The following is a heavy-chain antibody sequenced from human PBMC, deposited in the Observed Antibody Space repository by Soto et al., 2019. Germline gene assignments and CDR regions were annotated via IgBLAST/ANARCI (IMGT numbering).Heavy chain of an antibody. D-gene: IGHD5-12*01. J-gene: IGHJ4*02. V-gene: IGHV3-21*01. CDR3: ARVPQGGYDY. CDR1: GFIFSSYT. CDR2: ISRSGDYI. Sequence: GSLRLSCTASGFIFSSYTMSWVRQAPGKGLEWVASISRSGDYIPYADSVKGRFTVSRDNTKNSVYLQLSSLRAEDSAVYYCARVPQGGYDYWGQGTLVTVSS.